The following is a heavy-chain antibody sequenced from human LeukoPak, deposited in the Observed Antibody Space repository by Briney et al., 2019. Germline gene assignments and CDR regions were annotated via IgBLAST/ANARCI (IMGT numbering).Heavy chain of an antibody. D-gene: IGHD3-16*02. CDR3: ARSMLYYDYVWGSYPQGPFDY. CDR1: GGSFSGYY. Sequence: SETLSLTCAVYGGSFSGYYWSWIRQPPGKGLEWIGEINHSGSTNYNPSLKSRVTISVDTSKNQFSLKLSSVTAADTAVYYCARSMLYYDYVWGSYPQGPFDYWGQGTLVTVSS. V-gene: IGHV4-34*01. CDR2: INHSGST. J-gene: IGHJ4*02.